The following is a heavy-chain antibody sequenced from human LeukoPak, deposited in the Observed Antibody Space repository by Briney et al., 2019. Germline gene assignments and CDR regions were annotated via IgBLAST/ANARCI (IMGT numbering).Heavy chain of an antibody. D-gene: IGHD3-3*01. CDR3: AREPNDFWSPWGWFDP. V-gene: IGHV4-59*12. CDR2: IYYSGST. CDR1: GGSISSYY. J-gene: IGHJ5*02. Sequence: PSETLSLTCTVSGGSISSYYWSWIRQPPGKGLEWIGYIYYSGSTNYNPSLKSRVTISVDTSKNQFSLKLSSVTAADTAVYYCAREPNDFWSPWGWFDPWGQGTLVTVSS.